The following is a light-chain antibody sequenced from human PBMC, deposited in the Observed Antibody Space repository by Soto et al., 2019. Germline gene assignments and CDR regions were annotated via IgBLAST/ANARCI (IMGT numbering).Light chain of an antibody. V-gene: IGKV1-5*01. CDR2: DAS. Sequence: DIQMTQSPSTLSASVGDRVTITCRASQSISSWLAWYQQKPGKAPKLLIYDASSLEIGVPSRFSGSGSGTEFTLTISSLQPDDFATYYCQQLGWTFGQGTKVEIK. J-gene: IGKJ1*01. CDR3: QQLGWT. CDR1: QSISSW.